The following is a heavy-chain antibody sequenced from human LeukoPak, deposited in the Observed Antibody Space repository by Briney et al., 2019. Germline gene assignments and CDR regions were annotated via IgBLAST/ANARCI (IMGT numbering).Heavy chain of an antibody. V-gene: IGHV4-59*01. CDR1: SGSTSSYY. CDR3: ARVVYGDYAGDIYNWFDP. D-gene: IGHD4-17*01. CDR2: INYSGST. Sequence: SETLSLTCTVSSGSTSSYYWSWIRQPPGKGLEWIGYINYSGSTYNPSLKSRVTMSVDTSKNQFSLKLSSVTAADTAVYYCARVVYGDYAGDIYNWFDPWGQGTQVTVSS. J-gene: IGHJ5*02.